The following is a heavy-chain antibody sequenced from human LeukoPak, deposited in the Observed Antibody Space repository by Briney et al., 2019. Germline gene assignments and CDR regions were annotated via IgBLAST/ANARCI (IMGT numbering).Heavy chain of an antibody. D-gene: IGHD3-16*01. Sequence: GGSLRLSCAASGFTFDDYGMSWVRQAPGKGLEWVSGINWNGGSTGYADSVKGRFTISRDNAKNSLYLQMNSLRAEDTAVYYCAKRNGGLMYYYYYMDVWGKGTTVTVSS. CDR3: AKRNGGLMYYYYYMDV. CDR1: GFTFDDYG. CDR2: INWNGGST. J-gene: IGHJ6*03. V-gene: IGHV3-20*04.